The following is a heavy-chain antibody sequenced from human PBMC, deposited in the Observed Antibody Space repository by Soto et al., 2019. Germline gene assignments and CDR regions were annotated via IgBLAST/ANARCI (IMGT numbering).Heavy chain of an antibody. CDR3: ARDRTPYYDYVWVFDP. D-gene: IGHD3-16*01. J-gene: IGHJ5*02. Sequence: ASVVSCKASGYTFTSYGISWVRQAPGQGLEWMGWISAYNGNTNYAQKLQGRVTMTTDTSTSTAYMELRSLRSDDTAVYYCARDRTPYYDYVWVFDPWGQGTLVTVSS. CDR1: GYTFTSYG. CDR2: ISAYNGNT. V-gene: IGHV1-18*04.